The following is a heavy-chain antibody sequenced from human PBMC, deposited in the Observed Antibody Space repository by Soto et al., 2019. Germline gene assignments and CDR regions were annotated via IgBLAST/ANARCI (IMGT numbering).Heavy chain of an antibody. J-gene: IGHJ6*02. CDR3: ARGVRSRCPLTYYYGMDV. D-gene: IGHD2-21*01. CDR2: IIPIFGTA. Sequence: SVKVSCKASGGTFSSYAISWVRQAPGQGLEWMGGIIPIFGTANYAQKFQGRVTITADESTSTAYMELSSLRSEDTAVYYCARGVRSRCPLTYYYGMDVWGQGTTVTVYS. V-gene: IGHV1-69*13. CDR1: GGTFSSYA.